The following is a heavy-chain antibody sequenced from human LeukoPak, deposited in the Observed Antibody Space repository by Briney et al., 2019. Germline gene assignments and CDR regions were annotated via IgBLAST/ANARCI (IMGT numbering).Heavy chain of an antibody. Sequence: ASVKVSCKASGGTFSSYAISWVRQAPGQGLEWMGGIITIFGTANYAQKFQGRVTITRDTSASTAYMELSSLRSEDTAVYYCASRRQYCSTTSCSATFDIWGQGTMVTVSS. CDR1: GGTFSSYA. CDR2: IITIFGTA. D-gene: IGHD2-2*01. J-gene: IGHJ3*02. CDR3: ASRRQYCSTTSCSATFDI. V-gene: IGHV1-69*05.